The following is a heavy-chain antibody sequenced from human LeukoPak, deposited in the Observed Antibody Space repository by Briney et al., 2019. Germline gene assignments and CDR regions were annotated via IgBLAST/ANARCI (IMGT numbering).Heavy chain of an antibody. Sequence: GGSLRLSCAASGSNFANHAMSWVRQTPGKGLEWVSAISGGGDITYYADSVKGRFTISRDNSKNTLYLQMNSLRAEDTAVYYCARVGGVAFDIWGQGTMVTVSS. J-gene: IGHJ3*02. CDR3: ARVGGVAFDI. CDR1: GSNFANHA. V-gene: IGHV3-23*01. D-gene: IGHD3-16*01. CDR2: ISGGGDIT.